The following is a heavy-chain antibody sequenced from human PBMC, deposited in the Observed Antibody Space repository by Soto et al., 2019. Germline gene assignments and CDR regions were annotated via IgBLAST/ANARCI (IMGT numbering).Heavy chain of an antibody. V-gene: IGHV5-51*01. CDR2: IYPGDSDT. D-gene: IGHD6-19*01. J-gene: IGHJ6*02. CDR3: ARLRLDYYHYFYGTDV. Sequence: GESLKISCKGSGYSFTSYWIGWVRQMPGKGLEWMGIIYPGDSDTRYSPSFQGQVTISADKSISTAYLQWSSLKASDTAMYYCARLRLDYYHYFYGTDVWSHGTTANVSS. CDR1: GYSFTSYW.